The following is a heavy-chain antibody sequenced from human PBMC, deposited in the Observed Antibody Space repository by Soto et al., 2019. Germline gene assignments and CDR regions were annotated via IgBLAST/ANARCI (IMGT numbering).Heavy chain of an antibody. CDR3: ARYFYSSSGEKCFDP. CDR1: GGSVSRGDYY. D-gene: IGHD3-22*01. Sequence: QVQLQESGPGVVKPSETLSLTCTVSGGSVSRGDYYWSWVRQGPGKRLEWSGNIWYGGTTNYNPSLKSRATISRDTSKNRFSLNLTSVPAEDTAVYYCARYFYSSSGEKCFDPWGQGTLVNVSS. V-gene: IGHV4-61*08. J-gene: IGHJ5*02. CDR2: IWYGGTT.